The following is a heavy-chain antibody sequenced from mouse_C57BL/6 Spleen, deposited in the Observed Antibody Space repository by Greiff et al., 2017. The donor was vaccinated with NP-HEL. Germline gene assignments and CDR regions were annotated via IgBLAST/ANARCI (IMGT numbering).Heavy chain of an antibody. CDR3: ARGGYYGSSDWYFDV. V-gene: IGHV1-82*01. CDR1: GYAFSSSW. D-gene: IGHD1-1*01. Sequence: VQLQQSGPELVKPGASVKISCKASGYAFSSSWMNWVKQRPGKGLEWIGRIYPGDGDTNYNGKFKGKATLTADKSSSTAYMQLSSLTSEDSAVYFCARGGYYGSSDWYFDVWGTGTTVTVSS. CDR2: IYPGDGDT. J-gene: IGHJ1*03.